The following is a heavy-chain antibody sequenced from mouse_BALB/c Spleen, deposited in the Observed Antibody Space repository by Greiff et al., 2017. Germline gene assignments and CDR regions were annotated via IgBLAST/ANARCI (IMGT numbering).Heavy chain of an antibody. D-gene: IGHD4-1*01. V-gene: IGHV1S34*01. CDR1: GYSFTGYY. CDR2: ISCYNGAT. CDR3: ARGTETGFAY. J-gene: IGHJ3*01. Sequence: LVKTGASVTISCKASGYSFTGYYMHWVKQSHGKSLEWIGYISCYNGATSYNQKFKGKATFTVDTSSSTAYMQFNSLTSEDSAVYYCARGTETGFAYWGQGTLVTVSA.